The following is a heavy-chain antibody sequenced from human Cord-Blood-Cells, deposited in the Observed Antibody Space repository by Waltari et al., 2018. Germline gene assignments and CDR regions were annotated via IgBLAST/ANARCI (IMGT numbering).Heavy chain of an antibody. CDR2: INPNSGGT. CDR1: GSTFTGHY. D-gene: IGHD1-26*01. J-gene: IGHJ5*02. CDR3: ARGVVSGSYWFDP. Sequence: QVQLVQSGAEVQKPGASVKVSCQASGSTFTGHYMHWVRQAPGQGLEWMGWINPNSGGTNYAQKFQGRVTMTRDTSISTAYMELSRLRSDDTAVYYCARGVVSGSYWFDPWGQGTLVTVSS. V-gene: IGHV1-2*02.